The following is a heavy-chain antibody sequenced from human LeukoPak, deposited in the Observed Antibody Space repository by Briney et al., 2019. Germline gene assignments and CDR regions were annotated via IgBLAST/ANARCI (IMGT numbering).Heavy chain of an antibody. CDR3: AREEYCSSTSCPPDLDY. Sequence: ASVKVSCKASGYTFTGYYMHWVRQAPGQGLEWMGWINPNSGGTSYAQKFQGRVTMTRDMSTSTVYMELSSLRSEDTAVYYCAREEYCSSTSCPPDLDYWGQGTLVTVSS. J-gene: IGHJ4*02. CDR1: GYTFTGYY. V-gene: IGHV1-2*02. D-gene: IGHD2-2*01. CDR2: INPNSGGT.